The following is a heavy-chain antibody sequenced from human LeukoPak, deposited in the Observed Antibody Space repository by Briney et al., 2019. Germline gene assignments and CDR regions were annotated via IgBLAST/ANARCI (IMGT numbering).Heavy chain of an antibody. CDR2: IYSGGRT. D-gene: IGHD2-21*02. V-gene: IGHV3-66*01. Sequence: PGGSLRLSCAASGFTVSSNYMSWVRQAPGKGLEWVSVIYSGGRTYYADSVKDGFTISRDNSKNTLYLQMNSLRAEDTAVYYCASAYCGGDCYPLNFDYWGQGTLVTVSS. CDR3: ASAYCGGDCYPLNFDY. CDR1: GFTVSSNY. J-gene: IGHJ4*02.